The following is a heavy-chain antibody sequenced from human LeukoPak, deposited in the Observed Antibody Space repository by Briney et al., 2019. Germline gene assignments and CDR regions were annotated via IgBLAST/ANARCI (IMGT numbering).Heavy chain of an antibody. V-gene: IGHV3-21*04. Sequence: PGGSLRLSCAASGFTFNRYNMNWVRRAPGKGLEWVSSISTSSSYIYYADSVRGRFTISRDNSKNTLYLQMNSLRDEDMAVYYCAKDPSTSSGWYFDLWGRGTLVTVSS. CDR2: ISTSSSYI. CDR3: AKDPSTSSGWYFDL. CDR1: GFTFNRYN. J-gene: IGHJ2*01. D-gene: IGHD6-6*01.